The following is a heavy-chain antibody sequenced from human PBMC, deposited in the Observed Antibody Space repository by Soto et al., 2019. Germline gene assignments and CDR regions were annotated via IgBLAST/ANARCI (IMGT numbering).Heavy chain of an antibody. V-gene: IGHV3-23*01. Sequence: GGSLRLSCAASGFTFSSYAMSWVRQAPGKGLEWVSAISGSGGSTYYADSVKGRFTISRDNSKNTLYLQMNSLRAEDTAVYYCAKKGVGTGDARYFDYWGQGTLVTVSS. J-gene: IGHJ4*02. CDR2: ISGSGGST. CDR3: AKKGVGTGDARYFDY. CDR1: GFTFSSYA. D-gene: IGHD7-27*01.